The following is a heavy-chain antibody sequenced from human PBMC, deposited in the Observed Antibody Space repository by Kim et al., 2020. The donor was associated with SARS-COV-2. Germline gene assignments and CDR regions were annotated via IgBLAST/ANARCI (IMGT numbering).Heavy chain of an antibody. Sequence: TNYNPSLNSRVTISVDTSKNQFSRDLSSVTAADTAVYYCARGPNRYYFDYWGQGTLVTVSS. V-gene: IGHV4-59*09. J-gene: IGHJ4*02. CDR3: ARGPNRYYFDY. CDR2: T.